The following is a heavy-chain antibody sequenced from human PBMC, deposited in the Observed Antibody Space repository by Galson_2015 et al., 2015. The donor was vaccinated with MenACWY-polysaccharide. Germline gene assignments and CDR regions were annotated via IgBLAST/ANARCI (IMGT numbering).Heavy chain of an antibody. V-gene: IGHV3-30*18. D-gene: IGHD6-19*01. CDR1: GFTFSSYG. CDR2: ISYDGSNK. CDR3: ANTRQWLTEGGY. J-gene: IGHJ4*02. Sequence: SLRLSCAASGFTFSSYGMHWVRQAPGKGLEWVAVISYDGSNKYYADSVKGRFTISRDNSKNTLYLQMNSLRAEDTAVYYCANTRQWLTEGGYWGQGTLVTVSS.